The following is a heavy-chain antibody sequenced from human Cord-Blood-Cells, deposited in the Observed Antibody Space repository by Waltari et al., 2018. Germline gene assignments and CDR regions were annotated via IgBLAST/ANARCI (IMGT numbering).Heavy chain of an antibody. CDR2: IYTSGST. D-gene: IGHD3-10*01. CDR3: ARGRGSGSYLHFDY. CDR1: GGSISSYY. J-gene: IGHJ4*02. V-gene: IGHV4-4*07. Sequence: QVQLQESGPGLVKPSETLSLTCTVSGGSISSYYWSWIRQPAGKGLGWIGRIYTSGSTNYNPSLKSRVTMSVDTSKNQFSLKLSSVTAADTAVYYCARGRGSGSYLHFDYWGQGTLVTVSS.